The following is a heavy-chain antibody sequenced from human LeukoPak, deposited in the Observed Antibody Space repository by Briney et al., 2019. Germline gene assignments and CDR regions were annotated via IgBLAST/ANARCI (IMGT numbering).Heavy chain of an antibody. V-gene: IGHV1-8*01. D-gene: IGHD3-10*01. CDR2: MTLNSGST. CDR3: ARGRRMYYYRSGSYYTSADYFDY. J-gene: IGHJ4*02. Sequence: ASVMVCCKASGYTFTSYDINWMRQATGQGLEWMGWMTLNSGSTDYAQTFQGRVTMTRNTSIRTAYMELSSMRSEDTAVYYCARGRRMYYYRSGSYYTSADYFDYWGQGTLVTVSS. CDR1: GYTFTSYD.